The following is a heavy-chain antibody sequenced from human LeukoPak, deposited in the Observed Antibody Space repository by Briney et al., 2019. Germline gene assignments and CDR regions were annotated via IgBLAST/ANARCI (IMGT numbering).Heavy chain of an antibody. CDR1: SGSLSSYY. CDR3: ESYSSSTWYGLDY. V-gene: IGHV4-4*07. CDR2: IYTSGST. Sequence: SETLSLTCTVSSGSLSSYYWSWIRQPAGKGLEWIGRIYTSGSTDYNPSLKSRVTMSVDTSKNQFSLKLSSVTAADTAVYYCESYSSSTWYGLDYWGQGTLVTVSS. D-gene: IGHD6-13*01. J-gene: IGHJ4*02.